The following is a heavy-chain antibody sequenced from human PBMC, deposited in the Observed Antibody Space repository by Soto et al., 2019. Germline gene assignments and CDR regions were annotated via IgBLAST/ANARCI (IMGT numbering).Heavy chain of an antibody. D-gene: IGHD2-2*01. CDR3: ARGVVPAAIDAFDI. J-gene: IGHJ3*02. CDR2: MNPNSGNT. V-gene: IGHV1-8*01. Sequence: ASVKVSCKASGYTFTSYDINWVRQATGQGLEWMGWMNPNSGNTGYAQKIQGRVTMTRNTSISTAYMELSSLRSEDTAVYYCARGVVPAAIDAFDIWGQGTMVTVSS. CDR1: GYTFTSYD.